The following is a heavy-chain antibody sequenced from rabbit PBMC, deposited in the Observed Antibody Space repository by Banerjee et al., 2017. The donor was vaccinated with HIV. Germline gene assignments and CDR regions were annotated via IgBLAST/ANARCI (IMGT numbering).Heavy chain of an antibody. V-gene: IGHV1S47*01. J-gene: IGHJ4*01. CDR2: IGNGDGST. CDR1: GFDLSSNV. Sequence: QEQLVESGGDLVKPGASLTLTCKASGFDLSSNVMCWVRQAPGKGPEWIACIGNGDGSTYYASWAKGRFTISKPSSTTVTLQMTSLTAADTATYFCARGADHTFNLWGPGTLVTVS. CDR3: ARGADHTFNL. D-gene: IGHD1-1*01.